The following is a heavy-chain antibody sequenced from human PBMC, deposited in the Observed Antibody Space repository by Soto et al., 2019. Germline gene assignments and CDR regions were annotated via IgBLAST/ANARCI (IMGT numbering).Heavy chain of an antibody. CDR1: GGSISSGDYY. V-gene: IGHV4-30-4*01. Sequence: QVQLQESGPGLVKPSQTLSLTCTVSGGSISSGDYYCSWIRQPPGKGLEWIGYIYYSGSTYYNPSLKTRVTISVDTSQNQIPLQLSSVTAAATAVYYCARLLRYFDWSLSYGMDVWRQATTVTVSS. CDR2: IYYSGST. CDR3: ARLLRYFDWSLSYGMDV. D-gene: IGHD3-9*01. J-gene: IGHJ6*02.